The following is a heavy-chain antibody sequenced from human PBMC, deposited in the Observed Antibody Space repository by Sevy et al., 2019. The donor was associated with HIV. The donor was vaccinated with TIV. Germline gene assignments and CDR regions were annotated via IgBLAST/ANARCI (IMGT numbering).Heavy chain of an antibody. V-gene: IGHV1-2*02. CDR3: AIDFLAVTFIPSDAFDI. Sequence: ASVKVSCKASGYSFTGYYMNWVRQAPGQGLEWMGWINPNTSDTTYSEKFEGRVTMTRDSSLSTAYLEVRGLSSDDTAVYYCAIDFLAVTFIPSDAFDIWGQGTLVTVSS. CDR1: GYSFTGYY. D-gene: IGHD2-21*02. J-gene: IGHJ3*02. CDR2: INPNTSDT.